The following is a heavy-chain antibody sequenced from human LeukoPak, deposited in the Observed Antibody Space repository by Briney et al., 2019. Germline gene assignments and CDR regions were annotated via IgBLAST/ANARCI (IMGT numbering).Heavy chain of an antibody. CDR2: IYHSGST. CDR3: ARGNPYSYGYNY. CDR1: GGSISSGGYS. Sequence: SQTLSLTCAVSGGSISSGGYSWSWIRQPPGKGLEWIGYIYHSGSTYYNPSLKSRVTISVDRSKNQFSLKLSSVTAAATAVYYCARGNPYSYGYNYWGQGTLVTVSS. V-gene: IGHV4-30-2*01. J-gene: IGHJ4*02. D-gene: IGHD5-18*01.